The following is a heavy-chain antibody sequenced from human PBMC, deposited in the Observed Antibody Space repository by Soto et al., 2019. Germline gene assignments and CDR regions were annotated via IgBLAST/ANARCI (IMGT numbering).Heavy chain of an antibody. CDR3: AKNSLIVVVVAATGDAFDI. D-gene: IGHD2-15*01. Sequence: PILSSACCGFTFSLYAMCCFRQAPGQGLEWVSAISGSGGSTYYADSVKGRFTISRDNSKNTLYLQMNSLRAEDTAVYYCAKNSLIVVVVAATGDAFDIWGQGTMVNVSS. V-gene: IGHV3-23*01. CDR2: ISGSGGST. CDR1: GFTFSLYA. J-gene: IGHJ3*02.